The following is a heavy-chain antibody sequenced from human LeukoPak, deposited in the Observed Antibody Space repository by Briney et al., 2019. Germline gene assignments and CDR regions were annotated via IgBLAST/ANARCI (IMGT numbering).Heavy chain of an antibody. CDR2: IYYSGST. D-gene: IGHD2-2*01. V-gene: IGHV4-39*07. Sequence: SETLSLTCTISGGSISISSYYWGWIPQPPGKGLEWIGSIYYSGSTYYNPSLKSRVTISVDTSKNQFSLKLSSVTAADTAVYYCAVEAPYCSSTSCQIKYYYFDYWGQGTLVTVSS. CDR3: AVEAPYCSSTSCQIKYYYFDY. CDR1: GGSISISSYY. J-gene: IGHJ4*02.